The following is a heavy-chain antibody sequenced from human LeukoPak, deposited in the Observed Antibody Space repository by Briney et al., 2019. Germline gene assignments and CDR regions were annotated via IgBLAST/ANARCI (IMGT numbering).Heavy chain of an antibody. J-gene: IGHJ4*02. Sequence: SQTLSLTCAISGDSVSSNSVTWNWIRQSPSRGLEWLGRTYYRSTWYNDYAVSVRGRITVNPDTSKNQFSLHLNSVTPEDTAVYYCARETTTSGSPFDYWGQGTLVTVSS. CDR3: ARETTTSGSPFDY. CDR2: TYYRSTWYN. D-gene: IGHD6-19*01. CDR1: GDSVSSNSVT. V-gene: IGHV6-1*01.